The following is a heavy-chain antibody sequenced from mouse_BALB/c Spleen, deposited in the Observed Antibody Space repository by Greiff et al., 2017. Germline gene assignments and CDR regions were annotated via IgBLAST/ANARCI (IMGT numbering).Heavy chain of an antibody. CDR3: ARSSLLRPFDY. J-gene: IGHJ2*01. D-gene: IGHD1-2*01. CDR1: GFTFSSFG. Sequence: EVQLVESGGGLVQPGGSRKLSCAASGFTFSSFGMHWVRQAPEKGLEWVAYISSGSSTIYYADTVKGRFTISRDNPKNTLFLQMTSLRSEDTAMYYCARSSLLRPFDYWGQGTTLTVSS. V-gene: IGHV5-17*02. CDR2: ISSGSSTI.